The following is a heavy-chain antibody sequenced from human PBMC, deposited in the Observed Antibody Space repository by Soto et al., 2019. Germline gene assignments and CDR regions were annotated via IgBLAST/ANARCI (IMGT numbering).Heavy chain of an antibody. CDR1: GFTFSSYG. D-gene: IGHD3-16*01. CDR3: ARDIHDFVWGSRKIIYGMDV. CDR2: IWYDGSTK. V-gene: IGHV3-33*01. Sequence: QVQLVESGGGVVQPGRSLRLSCAASGFTFSSYGMHWVRQAPGKGLEWVAVIWYDGSTKYYADSVKGRFTISRDNSKNTLYLQMNSLRAEDTAVYYCARDIHDFVWGSRKIIYGMDVWGQGTTVTVSS. J-gene: IGHJ6*02.